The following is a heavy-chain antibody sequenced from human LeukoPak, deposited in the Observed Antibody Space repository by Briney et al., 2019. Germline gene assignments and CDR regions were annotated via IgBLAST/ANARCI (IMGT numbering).Heavy chain of an antibody. V-gene: IGHV4-39*07. CDR2: IYYSGST. D-gene: IGHD6-19*01. J-gene: IGHJ3*02. CDR1: GGSISSSSYY. CDR3: ARAPPSIAVAFDAFDI. Sequence: SETLSLTCTVSGGSISSSSYYWGWIRQPPGKGLEWIGSIYYSGSTYYNPSLKSRVTISVDTSKNQFSLKLSSVTAADTAVYYCARAPPSIAVAFDAFDIWGQGTMVTVSS.